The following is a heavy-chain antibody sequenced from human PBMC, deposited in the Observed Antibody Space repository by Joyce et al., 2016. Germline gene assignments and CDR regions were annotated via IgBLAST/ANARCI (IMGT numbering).Heavy chain of an antibody. J-gene: IGHJ4*02. CDR3: AKILTATYSSGWFLDY. D-gene: IGHD6-25*01. CDR1: GLTLSNYG. Sequence: QVQLVESGGGVVQPGRSLRLSCAASGLTLSNYGVHWVRQGPGKGLEWVAVISYDGIYKYYADSVKGRFNISRDNSKTTVFLEMNSLRTEDTAVYYCAKILTATYSSGWFLDYWGQGTLVTVSS. V-gene: IGHV3-30*18. CDR2: ISYDGIYK.